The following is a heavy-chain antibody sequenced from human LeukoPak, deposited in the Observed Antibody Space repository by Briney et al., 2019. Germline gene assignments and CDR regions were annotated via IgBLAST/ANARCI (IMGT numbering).Heavy chain of an antibody. Sequence: GGSLRLSCAASGFTFSSYEMNWVRQAPGKGLERVSYISSSGSSIYYADSVKGRFTISRDNAKDSLYLQMNSLRAEDTAVYYCARGPGGYYNYWGQGTLVTVSS. D-gene: IGHD3-22*01. V-gene: IGHV3-48*03. CDR2: ISSSGSSI. CDR1: GFTFSSYE. J-gene: IGHJ4*02. CDR3: ARGPGGYYNY.